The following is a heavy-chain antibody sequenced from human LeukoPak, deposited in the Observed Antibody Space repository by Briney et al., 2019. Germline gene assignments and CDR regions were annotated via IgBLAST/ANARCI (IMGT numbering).Heavy chain of an antibody. Sequence: SETLSLTCAVYGGSFSGYYWSWIRQPSGKGLEWIGEINHSGSTNYNPSLKSRVTISVDTSKNQFSLKLSSVTAADTAVYYCARTSYSSSWYRYFQHWGQGTLVTVSS. D-gene: IGHD6-13*01. V-gene: IGHV4-34*01. CDR2: INHSGST. J-gene: IGHJ1*01. CDR1: GGSFSGYY. CDR3: ARTSYSSSWYRYFQH.